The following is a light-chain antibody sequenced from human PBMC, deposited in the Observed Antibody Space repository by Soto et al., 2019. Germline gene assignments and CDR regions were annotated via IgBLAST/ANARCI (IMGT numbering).Light chain of an antibody. CDR2: EGS. Sequence: QSVLTQPASVSGSLGQSITISCTGTSSDVGNYNLVSWYQQHPGKAPKIVIHEGSKRPSGLSNRFSGSKSGNTASLTISGLQAEDEAGYYCCSYARGINYVFGTGTKV. CDR1: SSDVGNYNL. V-gene: IGLV2-23*01. CDR3: CSYARGINYV. J-gene: IGLJ1*01.